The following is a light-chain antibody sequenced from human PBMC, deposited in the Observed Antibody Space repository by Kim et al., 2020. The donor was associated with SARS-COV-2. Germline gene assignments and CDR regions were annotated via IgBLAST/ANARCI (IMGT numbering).Light chain of an antibody. V-gene: IGKV1-39*01. CDR3: QETYSVPLT. Sequence: DIQMTQSPSSLSASVGDRVTITCRASQSISNYLNWYQQKPGKAPQLLIYAASNLQSGVPSRFSGSGSGTDFTLTISSLQPEDSATYYCQETYSVPLTFGGGTKVDIK. CDR2: AAS. CDR1: QSISNY. J-gene: IGKJ4*01.